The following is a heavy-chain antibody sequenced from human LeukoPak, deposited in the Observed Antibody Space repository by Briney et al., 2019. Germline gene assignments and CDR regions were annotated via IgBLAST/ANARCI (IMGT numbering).Heavy chain of an antibody. CDR3: ARWNRDYYDSSGYYDLNDY. CDR2: INPNSGGT. J-gene: IGHJ4*02. Sequence: GASVKVSCKASGYTYTGYYMHWVRQAPGQGLEWMGRINPNSGGTNYAQKFQGRVTMTRDTSISTAYMELSRLRSDDTAVYYCARWNRDYYDSSGYYDLNDYWGQGTLVTVSS. D-gene: IGHD3-22*01. CDR1: GYTYTGYY. V-gene: IGHV1-2*06.